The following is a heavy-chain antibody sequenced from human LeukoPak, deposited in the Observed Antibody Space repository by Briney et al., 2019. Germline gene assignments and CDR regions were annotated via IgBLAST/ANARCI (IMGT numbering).Heavy chain of an antibody. CDR2: INPNSGGT. J-gene: IGHJ4*02. CDR3: ATGSGYSYGYYYY. V-gene: IGHV1-2*02. Sequence: GASVKVSCKASGSTFTGYYMHWVRQAPGQGLEWMGWINPNSGGTNYAQKFQGRVTMTRDTSISTAYMELSRLRSDDTAVYYCATGSGYSYGYYYYWGQGTLVTVSS. CDR1: GSTFTGYY. D-gene: IGHD5-18*01.